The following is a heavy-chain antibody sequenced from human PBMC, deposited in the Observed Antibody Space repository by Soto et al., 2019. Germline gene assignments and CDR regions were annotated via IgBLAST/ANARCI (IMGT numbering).Heavy chain of an antibody. V-gene: IGHV4-31*03. D-gene: IGHD3-9*01. CDR2: IYHSGST. Sequence: SETLSLTCTVSGGSISSGGYYWSWIRQHPGKGLEWIGEIYHSGSTNYNPSLKSRVTISVDKSKNQFSLKLSSVTAADTAVYYCARVDGLDDTPYFDYWGQGTLVTVSS. CDR1: GGSISSGGYY. J-gene: IGHJ4*02. CDR3: ARVDGLDDTPYFDY.